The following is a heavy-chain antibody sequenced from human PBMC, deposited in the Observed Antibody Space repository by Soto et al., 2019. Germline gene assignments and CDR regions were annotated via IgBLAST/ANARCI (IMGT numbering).Heavy chain of an antibody. CDR1: GFTFSTYA. J-gene: IGHJ4*02. CDR2: ISGGGVNV. CDR3: AKYDVWSSYYIGDSFEY. Sequence: EVQLLESGGGLVQPGGSLRLSCAASGFTFSTYAMSWVRQAPGKGLEWVSAISGGGVNVNYADSEKGRCTISRDKSRTVVYLDMRSLSAENTAMYYCAKYDVWSSYYIGDSFEYWVLGTLVTVFS. V-gene: IGHV3-23*01. D-gene: IGHD3-3*01.